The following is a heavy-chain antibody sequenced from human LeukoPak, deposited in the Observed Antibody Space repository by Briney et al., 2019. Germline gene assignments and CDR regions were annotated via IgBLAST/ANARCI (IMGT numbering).Heavy chain of an antibody. CDR1: GYTFTNHD. J-gene: IGHJ4*02. CDR3: ASCVYSEPTQLDY. V-gene: IGHV1-2*02. D-gene: IGHD6-13*01. Sequence: ASVKVSCKASGYTFTNHDINWVRQAPGQGLEWMGWINPNSGGTNYAQKFQGRVTMTRDTSISTAYMELSRLRSDDTAVYYCASCVYSEPTQLDYWGQGTLVTVSS. CDR2: INPNSGGT.